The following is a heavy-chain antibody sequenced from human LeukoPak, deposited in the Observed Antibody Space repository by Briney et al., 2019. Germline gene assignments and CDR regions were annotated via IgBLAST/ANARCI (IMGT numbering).Heavy chain of an antibody. D-gene: IGHD3-10*01. CDR2: IYGGNT. V-gene: IGHV4-59*08. Sequence: SETLSLTCTVSGGSISSYSWNWIRQPPGNGLEWIGRIYGGNTNYNPSLMSRVTISFDTSKNHLSLNLRSVTAADTAVYYCATVAVIRGVTYFDYWGQGTLVTVSS. CDR1: GGSISSYS. CDR3: ATVAVIRGVTYFDY. J-gene: IGHJ4*02.